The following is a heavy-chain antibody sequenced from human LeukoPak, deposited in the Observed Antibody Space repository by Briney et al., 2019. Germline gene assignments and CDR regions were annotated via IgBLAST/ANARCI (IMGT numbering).Heavy chain of an antibody. J-gene: IGHJ4*02. D-gene: IGHD2-2*01. CDR1: GGSIDITNY. V-gene: IGHV4-4*02. CDR2: ISHSGTT. Sequence: PSETLSLTCGVSGGSIDITNYWSWVRQAPGKGLEWIGEISHSGTTNYNPSLRSRVAMSLDRANNLFSLSLTSVTAADTAVYYCTRESRPFSPFAYWGQGVLVTVSS. CDR3: TRESRPFSPFAY.